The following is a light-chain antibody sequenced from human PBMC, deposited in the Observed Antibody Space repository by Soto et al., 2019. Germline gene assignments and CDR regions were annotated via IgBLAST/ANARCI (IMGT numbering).Light chain of an antibody. CDR2: DVS. V-gene: IGLV2-14*03. J-gene: IGLJ3*02. CDR1: SSDVGGYNY. Sequence: QSALTQPASVSGSPGQSITISCTGTSSDVGGYNYVSWYQQHPGKAPQLLIYDVSNRPSGVSNRFSGSKSGDTASLTISGLQAEDEADYYCISYSTTTARDGRVFGGRTKLTVL. CDR3: ISYSTTTARDGRV.